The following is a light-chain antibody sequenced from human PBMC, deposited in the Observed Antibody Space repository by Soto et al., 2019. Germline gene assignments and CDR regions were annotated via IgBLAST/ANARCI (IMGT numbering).Light chain of an antibody. V-gene: IGKV3D-15*01. CDR1: QNVLSN. Sequence: EIVITQSPATLSVSPGERATLSCRASQNVLSNLAWYQQKPGQTPRLLMYGTSTRATGIPARFSGSGSGTDFTLTISSLQSEDFAVYYCQQYNSWPPITFGQGTRLEIK. CDR3: QQYNSWPPIT. CDR2: GTS. J-gene: IGKJ5*01.